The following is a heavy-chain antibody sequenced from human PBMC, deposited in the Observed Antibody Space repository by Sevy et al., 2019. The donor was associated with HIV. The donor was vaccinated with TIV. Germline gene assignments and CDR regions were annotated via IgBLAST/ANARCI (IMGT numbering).Heavy chain of an antibody. CDR1: GYTFTSYG. J-gene: IGHJ6*02. CDR2: ISAYNGNT. V-gene: IGHV1-18*01. CDR3: ARDGGLEWLFRYYYYGMDV. Sequence: ASVKVSCKASGYTFTSYGISWVRQAPGQGLEWMGWISAYNGNTNYAQKLQGRVTMTTDTSTSTAYMELRSLRSDDTAVYYCARDGGLEWLFRYYYYGMDVWGQGTTVTVSS. D-gene: IGHD3-3*01.